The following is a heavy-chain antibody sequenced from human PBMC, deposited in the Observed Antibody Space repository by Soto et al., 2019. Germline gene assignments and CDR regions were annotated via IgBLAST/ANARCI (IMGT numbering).Heavy chain of an antibody. CDR2: IIPILGIA. V-gene: IGHV1-69*04. CDR1: GGTFSSYT. D-gene: IGHD1-26*01. J-gene: IGHJ1*01. CDR3: ARDSGTEQPEYFQH. Sequence: SVKVSCKASGGTFSSYTISWVRQAPGQGLEWMGRIIPILGIANYAQKFQGRVTITADKSTSTAYMELSSLRSEDTAVYYCARDSGTEQPEYFQHWGQGTLVTVS.